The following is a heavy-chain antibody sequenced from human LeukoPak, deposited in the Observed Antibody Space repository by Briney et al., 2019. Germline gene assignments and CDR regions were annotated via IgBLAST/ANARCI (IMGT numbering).Heavy chain of an antibody. CDR3: ARGVAKSYGLDV. CDR1: GFSFSNYW. CDR2: INSDGRST. V-gene: IGHV3-74*01. J-gene: IGHJ6*02. Sequence: GGSLRLSCAASGFSFSNYWMHWVRQAPGKGLVWVSRINSDGRSTSYADSVKGRFTISRDNAKNTLSLQMNSLRAEDTALYYCARGVAKSYGLDVWGQGTTVTVSS. D-gene: IGHD2-21*01.